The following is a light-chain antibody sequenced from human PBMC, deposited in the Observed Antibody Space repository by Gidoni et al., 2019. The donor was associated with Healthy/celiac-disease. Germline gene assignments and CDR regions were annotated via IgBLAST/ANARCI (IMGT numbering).Light chain of an antibody. J-gene: IGKJ4*01. V-gene: IGKV1-39*01. CDR1: QSISSY. CDR3: QPSYSTPLT. Sequence: DIHMTQTPSSLSASVGDRVTITCRASQSISSYLNWYQQKPGKAPKLLIYAASSLQSGVPSRFSGSGSGTDFTLTISSLQPEDFATYYCQPSYSTPLTFGGGPKVEI. CDR2: AAS.